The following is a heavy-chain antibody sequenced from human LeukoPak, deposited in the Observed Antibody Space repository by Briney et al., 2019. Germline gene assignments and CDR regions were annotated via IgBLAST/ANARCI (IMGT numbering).Heavy chain of an antibody. CDR3: VSFYETY. V-gene: IGHV3-74*01. CDR2: IASDGSST. J-gene: IGHJ4*02. D-gene: IGHD2/OR15-2a*01. Sequence: KGLVWVSRIASDGSSTTYADSVKGRFTISKDNAKNTVYLQMNSLRAEDTAVYYCVSFYETYWGRGTLDTVSS.